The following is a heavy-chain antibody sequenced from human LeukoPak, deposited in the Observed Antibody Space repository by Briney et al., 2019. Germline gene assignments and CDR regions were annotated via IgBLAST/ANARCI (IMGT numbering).Heavy chain of an antibody. V-gene: IGHV3-30*18. D-gene: IGHD3-22*01. Sequence: GGSLRLSCAASGFTFSSYGMHWVRQAPGKGLDWVSVITYDGSNKYYADSVRGRFTISRDNCKNTLYLQMNSLRAEDTAVYDCAKDRYYDSSGYPYYYGMDDWGQGTTVTVSS. J-gene: IGHJ6*02. CDR1: GFTFSSYG. CDR2: ITYDGSNK. CDR3: AKDRYYDSSGYPYYYGMDD.